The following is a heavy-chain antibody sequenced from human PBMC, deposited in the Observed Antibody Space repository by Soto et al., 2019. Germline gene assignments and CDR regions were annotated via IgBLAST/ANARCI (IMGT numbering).Heavy chain of an antibody. CDR2: IIPIFGTA. V-gene: IGHV1-69*13. CDR3: AGGHRFLEWLFPAGVGFDP. D-gene: IGHD3-3*01. Sequence: SVKVSCKASGGTFSSYAISWVRQAPGQGLEWMGGIIPIFGTANYAQKFQGRVAITADESTSTAYMELSSLRSEDTTVYYCAGGHRFLEWLFPAGVGFDPWGQGTLVTVSS. J-gene: IGHJ5*02. CDR1: GGTFSSYA.